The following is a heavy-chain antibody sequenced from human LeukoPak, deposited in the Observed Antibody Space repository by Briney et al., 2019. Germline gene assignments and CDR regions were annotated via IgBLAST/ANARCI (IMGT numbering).Heavy chain of an antibody. D-gene: IGHD3-22*01. Sequence: KTSETLSLTCTVSGGSISSGSYYWSWIRQPAGKGLEWIGRIYTSGSTNYNPSLKSRVTISVDTSKNQFSLKLSSVTAADTAVYYCARSIGFYDSSGYYYSPWGQGTLVTVSS. J-gene: IGHJ5*02. CDR3: ARSIGFYDSSGYYYSP. V-gene: IGHV4-61*02. CDR2: IYTSGST. CDR1: GGSISSGSYY.